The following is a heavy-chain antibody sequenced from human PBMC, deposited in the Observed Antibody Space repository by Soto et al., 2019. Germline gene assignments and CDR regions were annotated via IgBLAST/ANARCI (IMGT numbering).Heavy chain of an antibody. J-gene: IGHJ5*02. CDR2: ISGSGGST. CDR3: AKDPYGSGSRWFDP. V-gene: IGHV3-23*01. D-gene: IGHD3-10*01. CDR1: GFTFSSYA. Sequence: PGGSLRLSCAASGFTFSSYAMSWVLQAPGKGLEWVSAISGSGGSTYYADSVKGRFTISRDNSKNTLYLQMNSLRAEDTAVYYCAKDPYGSGSRWFDPWGQGTLVTVSS.